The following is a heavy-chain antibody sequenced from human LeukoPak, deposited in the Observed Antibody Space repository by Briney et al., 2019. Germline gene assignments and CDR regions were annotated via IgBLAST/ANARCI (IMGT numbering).Heavy chain of an antibody. Sequence: PGGSPRLSCAASGFTFSNYAIHWVRQAPGKGLEWVALISYDGSYKSYADSVKGRFTISRDNSKNTLYLQMNSLRVEDTGIYYCVKVAKYYYGSETYYFFEHWGQGTPVTASS. J-gene: IGHJ4*02. D-gene: IGHD3-10*01. CDR2: ISYDGSYK. V-gene: IGHV3-30*04. CDR1: GFTFSNYA. CDR3: VKVAKYYYGSETYYFFEH.